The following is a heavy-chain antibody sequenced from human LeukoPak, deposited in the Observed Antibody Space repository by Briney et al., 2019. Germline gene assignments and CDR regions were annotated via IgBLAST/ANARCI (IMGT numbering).Heavy chain of an antibody. D-gene: IGHD1-26*01. Sequence: GESLKISCRGSGYKFTDYWIAWVRQMPGKGLEWMGVIYPDDSDTRYSPSFQGQVTISADKSIKTAYLQWSSLKASDTAMYYCARPLQGIVGATGFDYWGQGTLVTVSS. V-gene: IGHV5-51*01. CDR1: GYKFTDYW. J-gene: IGHJ4*02. CDR2: IYPDDSDT. CDR3: ARPLQGIVGATGFDY.